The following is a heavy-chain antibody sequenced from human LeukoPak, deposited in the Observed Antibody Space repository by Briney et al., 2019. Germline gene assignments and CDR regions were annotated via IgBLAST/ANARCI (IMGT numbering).Heavy chain of an antibody. CDR2: IKQDGSEK. Sequence: PGGSLRLSCAASGSTFSSYWMSWVRQAPGKGLEWVANIKQDGSEKYYVDSVKGRFTISRDNAKNSLYLQMNSLRAEDTAVYYCARDGIAAAGEGGYWGQGTLVTVSS. V-gene: IGHV3-7*01. D-gene: IGHD6-13*01. J-gene: IGHJ4*02. CDR3: ARDGIAAAGEGGY. CDR1: GSTFSSYW.